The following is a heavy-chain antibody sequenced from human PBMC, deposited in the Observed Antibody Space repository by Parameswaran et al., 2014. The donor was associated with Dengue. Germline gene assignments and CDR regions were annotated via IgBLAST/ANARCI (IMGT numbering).Heavy chain of an antibody. CDR3: ARDGYCSSTSCYREDAFDI. D-gene: IGHD2-2*02. V-gene: IGHV3-7*03. J-gene: IGHJ3*02. CDR2: IKQDGSEK. Sequence: RWIRQPPGKGLEWVANIKQDGSEKYYVDSVKGRFTISRDNAKNPLYLQMNSLRAEDTAVYYCARDGYCSSTSCYREDAFDIWGQGTMVTVSS.